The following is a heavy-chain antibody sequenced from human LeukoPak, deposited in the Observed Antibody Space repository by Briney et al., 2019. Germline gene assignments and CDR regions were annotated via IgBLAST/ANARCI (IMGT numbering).Heavy chain of an antibody. CDR2: IYYSGST. V-gene: IGHV4-59*01. J-gene: IGHJ5*02. CDR3: AKTAWYSNWFDP. D-gene: IGHD2-21*02. Sequence: SETLSLTCTVSGGSISSYYWSWIRQPPGKGLERIGYIYYSGSTNYNPSLKSRVTISVDTSKNQFSLKLSSVTAADTAVYYCAKTAWYSNWFDPWGQGTLVTVSS. CDR1: GGSISSYY.